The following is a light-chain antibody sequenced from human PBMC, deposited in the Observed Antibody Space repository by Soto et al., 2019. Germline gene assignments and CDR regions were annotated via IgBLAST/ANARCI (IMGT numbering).Light chain of an antibody. CDR3: QQYNNLWT. Sequence: DIQMTQSPSTLSASVGDRVTITCRASQSISSWLAWYQQKPGKAPKLLIYKASSLESGVPSRFSGSGSGTAFTLTISSLQPDDFATYYCQQYNNLWTFGQGTKVEIK. V-gene: IGKV1-5*03. J-gene: IGKJ1*01. CDR1: QSISSW. CDR2: KAS.